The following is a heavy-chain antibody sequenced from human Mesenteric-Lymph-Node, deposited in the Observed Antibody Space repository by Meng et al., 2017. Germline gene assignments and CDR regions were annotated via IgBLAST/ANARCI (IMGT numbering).Heavy chain of an antibody. J-gene: IGHJ4*02. Sequence: ASVKVSCKASGYTFTGYYLNWVRQAPGQGLEWMGWISPHSGGTKYAQKFQDRVTLNRDTSTSTVYVEINSLRTDDTAIYYCASRPDEQQKALFDYWGQGTLVTVSS. CDR3: ASRPDEQQKALFDY. D-gene: IGHD6-13*01. CDR1: GYTFTGYY. V-gene: IGHV1-2*02. CDR2: ISPHSGGT.